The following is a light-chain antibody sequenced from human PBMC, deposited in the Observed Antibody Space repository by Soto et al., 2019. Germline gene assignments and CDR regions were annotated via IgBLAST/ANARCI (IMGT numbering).Light chain of an antibody. CDR3: QHRSIWPLS. CDR2: DAS. CDR1: QSVGTY. J-gene: IGKJ4*01. V-gene: IGKV3-11*01. Sequence: EIVLTQSPANLSLSPGERATLSCRASQSVGTYLAWYQQKPGQAPRLLIYDASNRATGIPARFSGSGSGTDFTLTISSLEPEDLAVYYCQHRSIWPLSFGGGTKVEF.